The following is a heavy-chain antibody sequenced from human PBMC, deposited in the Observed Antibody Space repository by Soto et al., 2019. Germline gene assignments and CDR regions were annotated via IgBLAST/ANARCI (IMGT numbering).Heavy chain of an antibody. V-gene: IGHV3-23*01. J-gene: IGHJ4*02. Sequence: PGESLKISCAASGFTVSSNYINLVRQAPGRGLQWVSALSGSGTSTYFADSMKGRFTISRDNSKNTLYLQMNSLRAEDTAVYYCAKTLGTSVVTALDYWGQGTLVTVSS. CDR2: LSGSGTST. CDR3: AKTLGTSVVTALDY. D-gene: IGHD2-21*02. CDR1: GFTVSSNY.